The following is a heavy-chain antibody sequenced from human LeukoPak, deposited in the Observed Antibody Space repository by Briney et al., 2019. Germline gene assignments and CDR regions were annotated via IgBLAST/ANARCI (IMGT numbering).Heavy chain of an antibody. CDR1: GGSISSSSYY. D-gene: IGHD3-3*01. J-gene: IGHJ5*02. Sequence: SETLSLTCTVSGGSISSSSYYWGWIRQPPGKGLEWIGCIYYSGSTYYNPSLKSRVTISVDTSKNQFSLKLSSVTAADTAVYYCASSYYDFWSGYYTGFGWFDPWGQGTLVTVSS. V-gene: IGHV4-39*01. CDR2: IYYSGST. CDR3: ASSYYDFWSGYYTGFGWFDP.